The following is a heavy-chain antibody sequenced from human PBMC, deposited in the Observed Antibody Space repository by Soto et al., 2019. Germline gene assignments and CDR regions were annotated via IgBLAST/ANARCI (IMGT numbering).Heavy chain of an antibody. V-gene: IGHV3-7*03. Sequence: EVQLVESGGGLVQPGGSLRLSCAASGFTFSDSWMSWVRQIPGKGLEWVANIRQDSSERNYVDSVKGRFTISRDNAKNSLYRQMNSLRVDDTAIYYCAIGDYFEYWGQGTLVSVSS. J-gene: IGHJ4*02. CDR3: AIGDYFEY. CDR2: IRQDSSER. CDR1: GFTFSDSW.